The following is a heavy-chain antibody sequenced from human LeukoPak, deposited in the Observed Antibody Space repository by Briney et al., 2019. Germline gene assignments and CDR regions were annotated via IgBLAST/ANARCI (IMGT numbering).Heavy chain of an antibody. D-gene: IGHD6-6*01. CDR2: IRYDGSNK. CDR3: AKRIAVRGYDAFDM. CDR1: GFTFSSYG. J-gene: IGHJ3*02. V-gene: IGHV3-30*02. Sequence: PGGSLRLSCAASGFTFSSYGMHWVRQAPGKGLEWVAFIRYDGSNKYYADSVKGRFTISRDISKNTPYLQMNSLRAEDTAVYYCAKRIAVRGYDAFDMWGQGTMVTVSS.